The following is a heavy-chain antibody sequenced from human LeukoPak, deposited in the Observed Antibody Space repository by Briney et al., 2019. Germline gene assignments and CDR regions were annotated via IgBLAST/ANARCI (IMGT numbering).Heavy chain of an antibody. V-gene: IGHV3-30*02. Sequence: GGSLRLSCAASGFTFSSYGMHWVRQAPGKGLEWVAFIRYDGSNKYYADSVKGRFTISRDNSKNTLYLQMNSLRAEDTAVYHCIAAAGRDYWGQGTLVTVSS. J-gene: IGHJ4*02. CDR2: IRYDGSNK. D-gene: IGHD6-13*01. CDR3: IAAAGRDY. CDR1: GFTFSSYG.